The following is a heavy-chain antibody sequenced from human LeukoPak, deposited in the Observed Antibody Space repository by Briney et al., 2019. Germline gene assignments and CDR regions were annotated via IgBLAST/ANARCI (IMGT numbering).Heavy chain of an antibody. D-gene: IGHD3-22*01. CDR1: GYSISSGYY. V-gene: IGHV4-38-2*01. CDR2: IYHSGST. J-gene: IGHJ3*02. CDR3: ARLSPGYYDSSGYSVRRAFDI. Sequence: PSETLSLTCAVSGYSISSGYYWGWIRQPPGKGLEWIGSIYHSGSTYYNPSLKSRVTISVDTSKNQFSLKLSSVTAADTAVYYRARLSPGYYDSSGYSVRRAFDIWGQGTMVTVSS.